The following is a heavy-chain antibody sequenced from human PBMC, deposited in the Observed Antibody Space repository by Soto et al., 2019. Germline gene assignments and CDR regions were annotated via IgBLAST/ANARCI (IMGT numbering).Heavy chain of an antibody. Sequence: QVQLVQSGAEVKKPGSSVKVSCKASGGTFSSYAISWVRQAPGKGLEWMGGIIPIFGTANYEQKFQGKVTITADESKSTAYMELSSLTSEDKAVYYCARSRVTYYYDRSAFDIWRQGTMVNVSS. J-gene: IGHJ3*02. V-gene: IGHV1-69*01. D-gene: IGHD3-22*01. CDR2: IIPIFGTA. CDR1: GGTFSSYA. CDR3: ARSRVTYYYDRSAFDI.